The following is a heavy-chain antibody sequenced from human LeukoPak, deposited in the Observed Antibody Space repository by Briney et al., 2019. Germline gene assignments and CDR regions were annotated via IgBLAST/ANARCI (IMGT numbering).Heavy chain of an antibody. J-gene: IGHJ4*02. D-gene: IGHD1-14*01. V-gene: IGHV4-39*07. Sequence: SETLSLTCTVSGGSISSSSYYWGWIRQPPGKGLEWIGSIYYSGSTYYNPSLKSRVTISVDTSKNQFSLKLSSVTAADTAVYYCAREGEEPTIPGIDYWGQGTLVTVSS. CDR1: GGSISSSSYY. CDR2: IYYSGST. CDR3: AREGEEPTIPGIDY.